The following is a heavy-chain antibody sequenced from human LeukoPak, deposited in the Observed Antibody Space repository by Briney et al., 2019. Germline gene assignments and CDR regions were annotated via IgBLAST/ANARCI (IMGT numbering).Heavy chain of an antibody. CDR1: GFTFSSYG. CDR3: ARARPTVLRYFDH. V-gene: IGHV3-74*01. D-gene: IGHD4-23*01. Sequence: GGSLRLSCAASGFTFSSYGMHWVRQAPGKGLVWVSHINSDESSTSYADSVKGRFTISRDNAKNTLYLQMNSLRAEDTAVYYCARARPTVLRYFDHWGQGTLVIVSS. CDR2: INSDESST. J-gene: IGHJ4*02.